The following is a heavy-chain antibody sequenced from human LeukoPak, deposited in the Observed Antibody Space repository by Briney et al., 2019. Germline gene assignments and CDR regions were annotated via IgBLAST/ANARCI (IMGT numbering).Heavy chain of an antibody. CDR2: ISYDGSNK. V-gene: IGHV3-30*04. CDR1: GFTFSNYA. Sequence: GSLRLSCAAPGFTFSNYAMHWVRQAPGKGLEWVALISYDGSNKYYADSVKGRFTISRDNSKNTLYLQMSSLRAEDTAVYFCARDEDVYSSGWSSGASDYWGQGTLVTVSS. J-gene: IGHJ4*02. D-gene: IGHD6-19*01. CDR3: ARDEDVYSSGWSSGASDY.